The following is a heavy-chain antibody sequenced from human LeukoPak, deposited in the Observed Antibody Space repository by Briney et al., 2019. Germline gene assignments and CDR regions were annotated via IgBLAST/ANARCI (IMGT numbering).Heavy chain of an antibody. D-gene: IGHD3-10*02. Sequence: GGSLRLSCAASGFTFSSYSMNWVRQAPGKGLEWVSSISSSSSYIYYADSVKGRFTISRDNAKNSLYLQMNSLRAEDTAVYYCARHLANVRWGVNPRWFDPWGQGTLVTVSS. CDR2: ISSSSSYI. CDR1: GFTFSSYS. V-gene: IGHV3-21*01. CDR3: ARHLANVRWGVNPRWFDP. J-gene: IGHJ5*02.